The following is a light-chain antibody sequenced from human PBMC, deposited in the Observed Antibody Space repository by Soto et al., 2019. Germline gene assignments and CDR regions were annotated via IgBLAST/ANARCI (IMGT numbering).Light chain of an antibody. J-gene: IGKJ1*01. V-gene: IGKV3-20*01. CDR2: DTS. Sequence: IVLTQSPATLSLSPGERASLSCRASQIVGTSLAWYQQRPGQAPRLLIYDTSKRAIGTPDRFSGSGSGTDFTLTISRLEPEDFAMYYCQQYGNSPRTFGQGTKVDIK. CDR1: QIVGTS. CDR3: QQYGNSPRT.